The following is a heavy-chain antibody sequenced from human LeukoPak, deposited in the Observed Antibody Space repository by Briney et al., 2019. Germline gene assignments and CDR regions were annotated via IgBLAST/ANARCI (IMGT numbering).Heavy chain of an antibody. CDR3: GSGTYLYYFDH. D-gene: IGHD1-26*01. CDR1: GFAFSSYG. J-gene: IGHJ4*02. Sequence: GGSLRLSCAASGFAFSSYGMHWVRQAPGKGLEWVAVISYDGSDKYYADSVKGRFTISRDNPKNTLFLQMNSLRAEASAVYYCGSGTYLYYFDHWGQGTLVTVSS. V-gene: IGHV3-30*03. CDR2: ISYDGSDK.